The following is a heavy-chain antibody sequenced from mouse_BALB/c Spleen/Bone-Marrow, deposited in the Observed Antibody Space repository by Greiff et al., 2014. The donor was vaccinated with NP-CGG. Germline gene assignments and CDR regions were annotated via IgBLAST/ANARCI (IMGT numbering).Heavy chain of an antibody. CDR2: ISDGGSYT. J-gene: IGHJ3*01. CDR1: GFTFSNYH. Sequence: DVKLVESGGGLVKPGGSLKLSCAASGFTFSNYHMYWVRQTPEKRLEWVATISDGGSYTYYPDSVKGRFTISRDNANNNLYLQMSSLKSEDTAMYYCARDYYGSSYIGYWGQGTLVTVST. V-gene: IGHV5-4*02. CDR3: ARDYYGSSYIGY. D-gene: IGHD1-1*01.